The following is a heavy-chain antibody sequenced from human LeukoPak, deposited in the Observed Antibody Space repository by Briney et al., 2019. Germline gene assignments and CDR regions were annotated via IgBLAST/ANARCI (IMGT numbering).Heavy chain of an antibody. D-gene: IGHD2-2*01. CDR3: ARGLGVGDIVVVPAAMRYFDY. J-gene: IGHJ4*02. CDR1: GGSFSGYY. Sequence: SETLSLTCAVYGGSFSGYYWSWIRQPPGKGLEWIGEINHSGSTNYNPSLKSRVTISVDTSKNQFSLKLSSVTAADTAVYYCARGLGVGDIVVVPAAMRYFDYRGQGTLVTVSS. V-gene: IGHV4-34*01. CDR2: INHSGST.